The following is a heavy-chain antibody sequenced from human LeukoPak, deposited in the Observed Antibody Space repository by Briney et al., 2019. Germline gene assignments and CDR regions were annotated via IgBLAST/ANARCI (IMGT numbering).Heavy chain of an antibody. CDR3: ARDEMGEKVNYYYGRDV. V-gene: IGHV3-7*01. Sequence: GGSLILSCAASGFTVSNNFMSWVRQAPGKGLEWVANIKQDGSEKYYVDSVKGRFTISRDNAKNSLYLQMNSLRAEDTAVYYCARDEMGEKVNYYYGRDVWAKGPTVPVSS. D-gene: IGHD3-16*01. CDR2: IKQDGSEK. J-gene: IGHJ6*04. CDR1: GFTVSNNF.